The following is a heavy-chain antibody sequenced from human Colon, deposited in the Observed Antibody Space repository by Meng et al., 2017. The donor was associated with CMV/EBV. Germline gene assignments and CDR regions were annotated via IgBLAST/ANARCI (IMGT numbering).Heavy chain of an antibody. CDR2: ISNSGFYI. CDR1: GFTFSNYK. V-gene: IGHV3-21*01. D-gene: IGHD2-2*01. CDR3: ARDQSSKDLIVVPAVDY. J-gene: IGHJ4*02. Sequence: GGSLRLSCAASGFTFSNYKMNWVRQAPGKGLEWVSSISNSGFYINYADSVKGRFTISRDNAKNSLYLQMNSLRGEDTAVYYCARDQSSKDLIVVPAVDYWGQGTLVTVSS.